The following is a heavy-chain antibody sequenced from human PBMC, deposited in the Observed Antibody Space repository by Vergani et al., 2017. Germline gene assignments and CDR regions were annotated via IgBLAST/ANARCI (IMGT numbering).Heavy chain of an antibody. Sequence: EVQLVESGGGLVQPGGSLRLSCAASGFTFSSYEMNWVRQAPGKGLEWVSYISSSGSTIYYADSVKGRFTISRDNAKNSLYLQMNSLRAEDTAVYYCGAWLVAATGIDPWGQGTLVTGSS. CDR1: GFTFSSYE. CDR2: ISSSGSTI. D-gene: IGHD2-15*01. V-gene: IGHV3-48*03. CDR3: GAWLVAATGIDP. J-gene: IGHJ5*02.